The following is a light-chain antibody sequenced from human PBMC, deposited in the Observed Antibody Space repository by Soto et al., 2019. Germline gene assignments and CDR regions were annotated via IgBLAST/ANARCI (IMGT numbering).Light chain of an antibody. CDR1: QGVSDW. CDR2: GSS. CDR3: QQANSYRWT. V-gene: IGKV1-12*01. J-gene: IGKJ1*01. Sequence: DIQMTQSPSSVSASVGDSVTITCRASQGVSDWVAWYQQKPGEAPKLLIYGSSSLLSGVPSRFSGTSSGTDFTLTISSLQPEDFATYYCQQANSYRWTFGQETKLDIK.